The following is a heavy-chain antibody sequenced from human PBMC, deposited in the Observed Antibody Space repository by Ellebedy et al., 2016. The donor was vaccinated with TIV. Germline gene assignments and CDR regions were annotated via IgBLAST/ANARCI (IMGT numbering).Heavy chain of an antibody. V-gene: IGHV1-3*01. Sequence: ASVKVSXKASRYTFTSYAMHWVRQAPGQRLEWMGWINAGNGNTKYSQKFQGRVTITRDTSTNTAYMELRSLRSDDTAVYYCARGDQRGEWELLEFDYWGQGTLITVSS. J-gene: IGHJ4*02. CDR2: INAGNGNT. D-gene: IGHD1-26*01. CDR3: ARGDQRGEWELLEFDY. CDR1: RYTFTSYA.